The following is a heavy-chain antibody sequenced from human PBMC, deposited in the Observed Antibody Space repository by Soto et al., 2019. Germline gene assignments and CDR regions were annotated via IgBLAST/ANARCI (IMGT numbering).Heavy chain of an antibody. J-gene: IGHJ6*02. D-gene: IGHD6-13*01. CDR3: AKCGSLAAAGKNYYYYGMDV. CDR2: ISYDGSNK. V-gene: IGHV3-30*18. CDR1: GFTFSSYG. Sequence: SGGSLRLSCAASGFTFSSYGMHWVRQAPGKGLEWVAVISYDGSNKYYADSVKGRFTISRDNSKNTLYLQMNSLRAEDTAVYYCAKCGSLAAAGKNYYYYGMDVWGQGTTVTVSS.